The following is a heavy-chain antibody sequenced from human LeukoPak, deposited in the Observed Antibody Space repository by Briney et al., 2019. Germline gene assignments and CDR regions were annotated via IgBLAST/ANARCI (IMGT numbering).Heavy chain of an antibody. CDR3: ARDGGDPIDY. CDR1: GDSVSSNSVT. D-gene: IGHD2-21*02. V-gene: IGHV6-1*01. J-gene: IGHJ4*02. CDR2: TYYRSTWYN. Sequence: SQTLSLTCAISGDSVSSNSVTWNWIRQSPSRGLEWLGRTYYRSTWYNDYAVSVRGRITINPDTSKNQFSLQLNSVTPEDTAVYYCARDGGDPIDYWGQGTLVTVSS.